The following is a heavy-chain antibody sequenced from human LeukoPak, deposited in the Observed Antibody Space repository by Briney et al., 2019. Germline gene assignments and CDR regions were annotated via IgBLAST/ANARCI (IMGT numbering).Heavy chain of an antibody. Sequence: ASVKVSCKASGYTFTNYAISWVRQAPGQGLEWMGWISANNGNSNYAQKFQGRVTMTTDTSTSTAYMELRSLRSDDTAVYYCARDQGIVVTRGDYWAREPWSPSPQ. D-gene: IGHD3-22*01. J-gene: IGHJ4*02. CDR1: GYTFTNYA. V-gene: IGHV1-18*01. CDR2: ISANNGNS. CDR3: ARDQGIVVTRGDY.